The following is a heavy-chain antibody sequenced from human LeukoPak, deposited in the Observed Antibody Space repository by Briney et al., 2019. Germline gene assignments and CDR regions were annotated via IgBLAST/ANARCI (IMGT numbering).Heavy chain of an antibody. J-gene: IGHJ4*02. V-gene: IGHV4-39*07. CDR2: IYTSGST. CDR3: ARVRWGEHDY. D-gene: IGHD3-16*01. CDR1: GGSISSSTYY. Sequence: PSETLSLTCTVSGGSISSSTYYWGWIRQPPGKGLEWIGRIYTSGSTNYNPSLKSRVTISVDTSKNQFSLKLSSVTAADTAVYYCARVRWGEHDYWGQGTLATVSS.